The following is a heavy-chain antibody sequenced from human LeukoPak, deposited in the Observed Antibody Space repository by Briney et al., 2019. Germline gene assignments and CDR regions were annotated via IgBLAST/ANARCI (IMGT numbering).Heavy chain of an antibody. CDR1: GYTFTSYG. CDR3: AREHYYDSSGSIDY. D-gene: IGHD3-22*01. CDR2: ISAYNGNT. J-gene: IGHJ4*02. Sequence: ASVKVSCKASGYTFTSYGISWVRQAPGQGLEWMGWISAYNGNTNYAQKLQGRVTMTTDTSTSTAYMELRSLRSDDTAVYYCAREHYYDSSGSIDYWGQGTLVTVSS. V-gene: IGHV1-18*01.